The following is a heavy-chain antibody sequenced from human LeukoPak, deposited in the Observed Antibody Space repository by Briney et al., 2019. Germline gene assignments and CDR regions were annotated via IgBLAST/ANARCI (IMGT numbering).Heavy chain of an antibody. V-gene: IGHV3-30-3*01. CDR3: ARTGYCSGGSCPRYYYYGMDV. CDR2: ISYDGSNK. J-gene: IGHJ6*02. CDR1: GFTFSSYA. Sequence: GGSLRLSCAASGFTFSSYAMHWVRQAPGKGLEWVAVISYDGSNKYYADSVKGRFTISRDNSKNTLYLQMNSLGAEDTAVYYCARTGYCSGGSCPRYYYYGMDVWGQGTTVTVSS. D-gene: IGHD2-15*01.